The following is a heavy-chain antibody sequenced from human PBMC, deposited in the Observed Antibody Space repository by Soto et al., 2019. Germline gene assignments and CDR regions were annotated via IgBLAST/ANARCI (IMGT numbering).Heavy chain of an antibody. CDR2: IIPIFGTA. J-gene: IGHJ4*02. Sequence: QVQLVQSGAEVKKPGSSVKVSCKASGGTFSSYSINWVRQAPGQGLEWMGEIIPIFGTANYAQKFQRRVTITADESTSTAYMELSSLRSEDTAVYYCARDGGRHSGGIDYLGQGTLVTVSS. D-gene: IGHD1-26*01. V-gene: IGHV1-69*01. CDR1: GGTFSSYS. CDR3: ARDGGRHSGGIDY.